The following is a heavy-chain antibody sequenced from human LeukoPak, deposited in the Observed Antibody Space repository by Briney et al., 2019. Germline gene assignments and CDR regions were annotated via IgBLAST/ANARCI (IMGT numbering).Heavy chain of an antibody. Sequence: GGSLRLSCAASGFTFSSYAMTWVRQAPGKGLEWVSAISGSGRNTYYADSVKGRFAISRDNSKNTLYLQMNSLRAEDTAVYYCARRSLAVADDYWGQGTLVTVSS. J-gene: IGHJ4*02. V-gene: IGHV3-23*01. CDR3: ARRSLAVADDY. D-gene: IGHD6-19*01. CDR2: ISGSGRNT. CDR1: GFTFSSYA.